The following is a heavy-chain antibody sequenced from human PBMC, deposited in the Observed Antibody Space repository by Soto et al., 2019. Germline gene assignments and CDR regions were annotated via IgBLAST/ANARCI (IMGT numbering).Heavy chain of an antibody. Sequence: LGESLKISCKGSGYSFTSYWISWVRQMPGKGLEWMGRIDPSDSYTNYSPSFQGHVTISADKSISTAYLQWSSLKASDTAMYYCARPIGLSVGATPGYYYGMDVWGQGTTVTVSS. D-gene: IGHD1-26*01. CDR3: ARPIGLSVGATPGYYYGMDV. CDR2: IDPSDSYT. CDR1: GYSFTSYW. J-gene: IGHJ6*02. V-gene: IGHV5-10-1*01.